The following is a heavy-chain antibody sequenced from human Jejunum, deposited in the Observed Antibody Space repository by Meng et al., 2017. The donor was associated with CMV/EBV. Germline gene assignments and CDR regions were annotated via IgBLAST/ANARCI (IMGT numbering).Heavy chain of an antibody. Sequence: ASAFSFSSLEMNWVRQAPGKGLELIPAITASSSSIIYADSVKGRFTISRDNAKKSLYLQMDNLRAEDTGVYYCGRWGTFYYDNEGYWGQGTLVTVSS. V-gene: IGHV3-48*03. D-gene: IGHD3-16*01. CDR2: ITASSSSI. J-gene: IGHJ4*02. CDR3: GRWGTFYYDNEGY. CDR1: AFSFSSLE.